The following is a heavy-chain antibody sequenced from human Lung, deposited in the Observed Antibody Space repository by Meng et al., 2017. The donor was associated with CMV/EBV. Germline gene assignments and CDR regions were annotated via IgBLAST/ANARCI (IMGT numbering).Heavy chain of an antibody. D-gene: IGHD1-26*01. V-gene: IGHV1-2*02. CDR3: ARIASSGSYYPFDY. J-gene: IGHJ4*02. Sequence: KASGSTFTGYYMHWVRQAPGQGLEWMGWINPNSGGTNYAQKFQGRVTMTRDTSISTAYMELSRLRSDDTAVYYCARIASSGSYYPFDYWGQGTLVTVSS. CDR2: INPNSGGT. CDR1: GSTFTGYY.